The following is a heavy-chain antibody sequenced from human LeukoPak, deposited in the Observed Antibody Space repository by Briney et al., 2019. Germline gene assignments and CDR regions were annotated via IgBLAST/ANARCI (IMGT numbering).Heavy chain of an antibody. CDR2: IKQDGSEK. CDR1: GFIFSNYG. D-gene: IGHD2-21*02. CDR3: ARVLGRILAYCGGDCYYYFDY. J-gene: IGHJ4*02. V-gene: IGHV3-7*01. Sequence: QPGGSLRLSCAASGFIFSNYGMSWVRQAPGKGLEWVADIKQDGSEKYYVDSVKGRFTIPRDNAKNSLYLQMNSLRAEDTAVYYCARVLGRILAYCGGDCYYYFDYWGQGTLVTVSS.